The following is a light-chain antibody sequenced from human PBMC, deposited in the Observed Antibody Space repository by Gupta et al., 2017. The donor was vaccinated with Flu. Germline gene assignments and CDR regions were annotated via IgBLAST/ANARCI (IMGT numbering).Light chain of an antibody. V-gene: IGKV1-39*01. CDR3: QQSYSTPFA. J-gene: IGKJ3*01. CDR1: QTIRTY. Sequence: DIQMTQSQSSLSASVGDRVTITCRSSQTIRTYLNWYQQKPGKAPKLLVYAASSLQSGVPSRFSGSGSGTDFTLTISSLQLEDFATYYCQQSYSTPFAFGPGTKVDIK. CDR2: AAS.